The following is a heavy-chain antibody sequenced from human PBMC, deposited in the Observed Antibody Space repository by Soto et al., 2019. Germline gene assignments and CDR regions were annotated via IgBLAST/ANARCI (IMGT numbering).Heavy chain of an antibody. Sequence: SETLSLPCTFPGGCLNRYCWSLVRQPAGKGLEWIGRIYTSGGTNYKPSLKSRVNMSVDTSKNPFSLKLSSVTAADTAVYYCGRDRTKDKPFDYWGQGIFVTVSS. CDR1: GGCLNRYC. CDR3: GRDRTKDKPFDY. CDR2: IYTSGGT. D-gene: IGHD1-7*01. V-gene: IGHV4-4*07. J-gene: IGHJ4*02.